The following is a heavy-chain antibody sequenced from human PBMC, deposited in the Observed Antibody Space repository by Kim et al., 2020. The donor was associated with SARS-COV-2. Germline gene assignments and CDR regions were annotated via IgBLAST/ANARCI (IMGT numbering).Heavy chain of an antibody. CDR3: AKGASAGFFDY. CDR2: INPSGGST. CDR1: GYTFTSYY. J-gene: IGHJ4*02. V-gene: IGHV1-46*01. Sequence: ASVKVSCKASGYTFTSYYMHWVRQAPGQGLEWMGIINPSGGSTSYAQKFQGRVTMTRDTSTSTVYMDLSSLRSEDTAVYYCAKGASAGFFDYWGQGTLVTVSS.